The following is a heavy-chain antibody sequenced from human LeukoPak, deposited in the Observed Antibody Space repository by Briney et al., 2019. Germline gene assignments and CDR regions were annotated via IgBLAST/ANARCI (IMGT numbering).Heavy chain of an antibody. D-gene: IGHD2-15*01. CDR1: GFTFSSYA. CDR3: AKDLLGRYCSGGSCYSGDY. V-gene: IGHV3-23*01. CDR2: ISGSGGST. J-gene: IGHJ4*02. Sequence: GGSLRLSCAASGFTFSSYAMSWVRQAPGKGLEWVSAISGSGGSTYYADSVKGRFTISRDNSKNTLYLQMNSLRAEDTAVYYCAKDLLGRYCSGGSCYSGDYWGQGTLVTVSS.